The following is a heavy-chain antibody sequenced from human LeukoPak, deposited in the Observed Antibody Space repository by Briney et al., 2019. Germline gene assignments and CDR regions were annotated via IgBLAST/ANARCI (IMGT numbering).Heavy chain of an antibody. CDR1: GFTFSSYS. CDR3: ARGNAHAFDI. J-gene: IGHJ3*02. CDR2: INSDGSGI. Sequence: GGSLRLSCAASGFTFSSYSMNWVRQAPGKGLVWVSRINSDGSGISYAGSVKGRFTISRDNAKNTLYLQMNSLRVEDTAVYYCARGNAHAFDIWGQGTMVTVSS. V-gene: IGHV3-74*01.